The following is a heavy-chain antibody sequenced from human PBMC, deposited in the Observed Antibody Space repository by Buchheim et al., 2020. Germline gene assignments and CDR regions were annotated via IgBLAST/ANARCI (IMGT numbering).Heavy chain of an antibody. Sequence: QVQLVESGGGVVQPGGSLRLSCAASGFTFSNYAMHWVRQAPGKGLEGVAVISNDDSKTYDADCVKGRFTISREKTKNTQSLQMNSLTAEDTAVYYCARDYRGAAAAAQYWGQGTL. CDR2: ISNDDSKT. V-gene: IGHV3-30*04. CDR3: ARDYRGAAAAAQY. CDR1: GFTFSNYA. J-gene: IGHJ4*02. D-gene: IGHD6-13*01.